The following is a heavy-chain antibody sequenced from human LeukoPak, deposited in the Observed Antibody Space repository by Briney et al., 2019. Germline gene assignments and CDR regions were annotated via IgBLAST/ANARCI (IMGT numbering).Heavy chain of an antibody. D-gene: IGHD3-10*01. CDR2: ISSSGSTI. CDR1: GFTFSSYE. J-gene: IGHJ4*02. Sequence: GRSLRLSCEASGFTFSSYEMNWVRQAPGQGLEWVSYISSSGSTIYYADSVKGRFTISRDNAKNSLYLQMNSLRAEDTAVYYCARDLLGYQLPNYYGSGSFDYWGQGTLVTVSS. CDR3: ARDLLGYQLPNYYGSGSFDY. V-gene: IGHV3-48*03.